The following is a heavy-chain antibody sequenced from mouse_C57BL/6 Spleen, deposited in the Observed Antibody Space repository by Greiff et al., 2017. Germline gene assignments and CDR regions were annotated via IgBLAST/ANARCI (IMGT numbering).Heavy chain of an antibody. CDR1: GYTFTSYW. CDR3: ARTIFIDRYFDV. D-gene: IGHD1-1*01. V-gene: IGHV1-69*01. Sequence: QVQLQQPGAELVMPGASVKLSCKASGYTFTSYWMHWVKQRPGQGREWIGEIDPSDSYTNYNQKFKGKSTLTVDKSSSSAYMQLSRLTFEDSAVYYCARTIFIDRYFDVWGTGTTVTVSS. CDR2: IDPSDSYT. J-gene: IGHJ1*03.